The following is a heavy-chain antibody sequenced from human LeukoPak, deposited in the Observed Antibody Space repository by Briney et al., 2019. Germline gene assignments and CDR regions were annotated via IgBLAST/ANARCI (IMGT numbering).Heavy chain of an antibody. CDR2: IFYSGST. Sequence: SETLSLTCTVPGGSISSSNYYWGWIRQPPGKGLEWIGNIFYSGSTHYNPSLKSRVTISVDTSKNQFSLKLSSVTAADTAVYYCTALIDSSGYYPFDYWGQGTLVTVSS. V-gene: IGHV4-39*07. J-gene: IGHJ4*02. CDR1: GGSISSSNYY. D-gene: IGHD3-22*01. CDR3: TALIDSSGYYPFDY.